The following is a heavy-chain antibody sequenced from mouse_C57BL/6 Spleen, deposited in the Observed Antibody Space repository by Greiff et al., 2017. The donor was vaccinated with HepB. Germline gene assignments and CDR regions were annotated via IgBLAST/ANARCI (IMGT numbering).Heavy chain of an antibody. CDR3: ARGDYYSSSFVYAMDY. CDR1: GYTFTSYW. Sequence: VQLQQPGAELVKPGASVKMSCKASGYTFTSYWITWVKQRPGQGLVWIGDIYPGSGSTNYNEKFKSKATLTVDTSSSTAYMQLSSLTSEDSAVYYCARGDYYSSSFVYAMDYWGQGTSVTVSS. D-gene: IGHD1-1*01. V-gene: IGHV1-55*01. J-gene: IGHJ4*01. CDR2: IYPGSGST.